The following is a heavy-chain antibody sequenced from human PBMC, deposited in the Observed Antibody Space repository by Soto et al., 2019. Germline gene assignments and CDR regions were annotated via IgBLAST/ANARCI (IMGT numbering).Heavy chain of an antibody. Sequence: QLQLQESGPGLVKPSETLSLTCSVSGGSISSSSYYWGWIRQPPGKGLEWIGSIYYSGNTYYNPPLKSRVTISVDTSKSQFSLKLSSVTAADTAVYFCARGYDFWSNYPFAVYYFDYWGQGTLVTVSS. CDR1: GGSISSSSYY. D-gene: IGHD3-3*01. J-gene: IGHJ4*02. CDR3: ARGYDFWSNYPFAVYYFDY. CDR2: IYYSGNT. V-gene: IGHV4-39*01.